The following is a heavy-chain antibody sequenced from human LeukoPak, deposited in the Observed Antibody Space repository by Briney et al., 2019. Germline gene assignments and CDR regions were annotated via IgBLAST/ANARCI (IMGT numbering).Heavy chain of an antibody. D-gene: IGHD7-27*01. CDR1: GYTFSSYA. V-gene: IGHV1-69*06. CDR2: IIPIFGTA. Sequence: SVKVSCKASGYTFSSYAISWVRQAPGQGLEWMGGIIPIFGTANYAQKFQGRVTITADKSTSTAYMELSSLRSEDTAVYYCARDRGWGRKDNFDYWGQGTLVTVSS. CDR3: ARDRGWGRKDNFDY. J-gene: IGHJ4*02.